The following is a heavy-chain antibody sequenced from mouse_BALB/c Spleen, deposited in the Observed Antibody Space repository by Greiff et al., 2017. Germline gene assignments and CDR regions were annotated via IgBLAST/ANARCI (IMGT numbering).Heavy chain of an antibody. CDR1: GFTITDTY. CDR2: IDPANGNT. D-gene: IGHD1-1*01. V-gene: IGHV14-3*02. J-gene: IGHJ3*01. CDR3: ARYYGSSSWFAY. Sequence: EVQLQQSGAELVKPGASVKLSCTASGFTITDTYMHWVKQRPAQGLEWIGRIDPANGNTKYDPKFQGKATITADTSSNTAYMQLSSLTSEDTAVYYCARYYGSSSWFAYWGQGTLVTVSA.